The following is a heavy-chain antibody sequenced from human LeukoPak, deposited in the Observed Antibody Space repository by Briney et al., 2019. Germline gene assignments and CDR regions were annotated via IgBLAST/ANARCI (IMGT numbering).Heavy chain of an antibody. CDR2: INHSGST. CDR3: ARDSEGIAVANVVPPDY. Sequence: SETLSLTCAVYGGSFSGYYWSWIRQPPGKGLEWIGEINHSGSTNYNPSLKSRVTISVDTSKNQFSLQLNSVTPEDTAVYYCARDSEGIAVANVVPPDYWGQGTLVTVSS. CDR1: GGSFSGYY. V-gene: IGHV4-34*01. D-gene: IGHD6-19*01. J-gene: IGHJ4*02.